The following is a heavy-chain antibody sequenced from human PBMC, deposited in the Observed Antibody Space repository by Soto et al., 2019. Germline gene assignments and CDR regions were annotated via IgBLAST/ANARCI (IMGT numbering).Heavy chain of an antibody. Sequence: SVQVSCTASVGTFSSYAISWVRQAPRQGLEWMGGIIPIFGTANYAQKFQCRVTITADESTSTAYMELSSLRSEDTAVYYCARGGSGYYYAFDYWGQGTLVTVSS. CDR2: IIPIFGTA. J-gene: IGHJ4*02. D-gene: IGHD3-22*01. CDR3: ARGGSGYYYAFDY. CDR1: VGTFSSYA. V-gene: IGHV1-69*13.